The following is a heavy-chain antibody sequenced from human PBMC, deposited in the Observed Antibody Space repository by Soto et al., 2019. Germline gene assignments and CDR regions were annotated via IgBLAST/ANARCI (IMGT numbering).Heavy chain of an antibody. J-gene: IGHJ5*02. CDR3: ATGLVTTFGRVIAWA. V-gene: IGHV3-33*01. CDR2: IWYDASKQ. CDR1: GFSFGVYG. D-gene: IGHD3-16*02. Sequence: PVGSLRLSCETSGFSFGVYGMHWVRQAPGKGLEWVAVIWYDASKQFYAATLEGRFTISTDNSKTILYLQMNSLRAEDTAVYYCATGLVTTFGRVIAWAWGQGTLVTVSS.